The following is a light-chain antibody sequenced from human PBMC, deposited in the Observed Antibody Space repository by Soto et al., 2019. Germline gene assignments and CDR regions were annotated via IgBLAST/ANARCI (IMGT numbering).Light chain of an antibody. J-gene: IGKJ1*01. CDR1: HIISRY. V-gene: IGKV3-20*01. Sequence: IMLTQSPGTLSLSPGERPTLXCRASHIISRYLAWYQQKPGQGPRLLIYGASSRATGTPDRFSGSGSGTDFTLTINRLEPEDFALYYCQQYGSSPPTFGQGTKVDIK. CDR2: GAS. CDR3: QQYGSSPPT.